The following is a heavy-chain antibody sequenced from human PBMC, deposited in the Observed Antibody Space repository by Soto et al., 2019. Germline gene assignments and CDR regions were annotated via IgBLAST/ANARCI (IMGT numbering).Heavy chain of an antibody. J-gene: IGHJ5*02. CDR1: GYTFTSYY. D-gene: IGHD3-22*01. CDR3: ARERGYYDSSGYRPNWFDP. Sequence: ASVKVPCKASGYTFTSYYMHWVRQAPGQGLEWMGIINPSGGSTSYAQKFQGRVTMTRDTSTSTVYMELSSLRSEDTAVYYCARERGYYDSSGYRPNWFDPWGQGTLVTVSS. V-gene: IGHV1-46*01. CDR2: INPSGGST.